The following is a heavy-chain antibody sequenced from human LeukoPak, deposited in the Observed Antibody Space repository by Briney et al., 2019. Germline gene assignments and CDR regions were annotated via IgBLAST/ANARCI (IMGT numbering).Heavy chain of an antibody. D-gene: IGHD5-18*01. J-gene: IGHJ4*02. CDR2: IWHGGTT. V-gene: IGHV4-38-2*01. CDR1: GSSISSGYY. Sequence: SETLSLTCPVSGSSISSGYYWGWVRQPPGKGRDWIGSIWHGGTTYYNPSLKSRVTISVDTSNNQFSLKPSSVTAADTAVYYCAILYGYGSISSVYWGQGTLVTVSS. CDR3: AILYGYGSISSVY.